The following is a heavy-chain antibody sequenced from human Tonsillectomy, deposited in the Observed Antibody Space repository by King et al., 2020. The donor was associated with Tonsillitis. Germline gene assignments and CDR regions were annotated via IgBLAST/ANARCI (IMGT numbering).Heavy chain of an antibody. D-gene: IGHD6-13*01. V-gene: IGHV3-21*01. J-gene: IGHJ4*02. Sequence: VQLVESGGGLVKPGGSLTLSCAASGFTFSSYSMNWVRQAPGKGLEWVSYISSSSSYIYYADSVKGRFTISRDNAKNSLYLQMNSLRAEDTAVYYCARDLAAAAFGDYWGQGTLVTVSS. CDR3: ARDLAAAAFGDY. CDR2: ISSSSSYI. CDR1: GFTFSSYS.